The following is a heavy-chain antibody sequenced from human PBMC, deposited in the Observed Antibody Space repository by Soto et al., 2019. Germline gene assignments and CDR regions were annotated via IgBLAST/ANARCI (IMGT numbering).Heavy chain of an antibody. Sequence: PSETLSLTCSVSGGSITSSSHFWGWVRQPPGKGLEWIGTIYFTGNTYYTPFLKSRLTRSIDTSKNEFSLRLKSVTAADTAVYDCAGQTFTFGAASYGRSNWVDAWGPGTLVTVSS. V-gene: IGHV4-39*01. CDR1: GGSITSSSHF. CDR2: IYFTGNT. J-gene: IGHJ5*02. CDR3: AGQTFTFGAASYGRSNWVDA. D-gene: IGHD3-16*01.